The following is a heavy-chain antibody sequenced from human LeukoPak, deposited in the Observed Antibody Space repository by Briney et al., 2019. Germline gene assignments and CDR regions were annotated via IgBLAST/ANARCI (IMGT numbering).Heavy chain of an antibody. CDR3: AREQDSSSWSLQIPHLYYYYGMDV. CDR1: GFTVSSNY. J-gene: IGHJ6*02. CDR2: INSDGSST. V-gene: IGHV3-74*01. D-gene: IGHD6-13*01. Sequence: GGSLRLSCAASGFTVSSNYMSWVRQAPGKGLEWVSRINSDGSSTSYADSVKGRFTISRDNAKNTLYLQMNRLRAEDTAVYYCAREQDSSSWSLQIPHLYYYYGMDVWGQGTTVTVSS.